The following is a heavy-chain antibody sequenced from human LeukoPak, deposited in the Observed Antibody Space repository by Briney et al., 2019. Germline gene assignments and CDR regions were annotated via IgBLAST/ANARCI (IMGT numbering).Heavy chain of an antibody. J-gene: IGHJ2*01. CDR1: GGSISSYY. V-gene: IGHV4-4*07. Sequence: SETLSLTCTVSGGSISSYYWSWIRQPAGKGLEWTGRIYTSGSTNYNPSLKSRVTMSVDTSKNQFSLKLSSVTAADTAVYYCARHGSSWYLNWYFDLWGRGTLVTVSS. D-gene: IGHD6-13*01. CDR3: ARHGSSWYLNWYFDL. CDR2: IYTSGST.